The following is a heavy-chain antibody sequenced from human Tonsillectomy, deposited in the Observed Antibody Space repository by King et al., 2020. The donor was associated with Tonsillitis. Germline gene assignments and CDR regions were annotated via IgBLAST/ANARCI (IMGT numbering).Heavy chain of an antibody. CDR2: IYYSGST. Sequence: QLQESGPGLVKPSETLSLTCTVSGGSISSYYWSWIRQPPGKGLEWIGYIYYSGSTNYNPSLQSRVTISVDTSKNQFSLKLSSVTAADTAVYYCARVWDYYDSSGYYLGWFDPWGQGTLVTVSS. CDR3: ARVWDYYDSSGYYLGWFDP. V-gene: IGHV4-59*01. J-gene: IGHJ5*02. D-gene: IGHD3-22*01. CDR1: GGSISSYY.